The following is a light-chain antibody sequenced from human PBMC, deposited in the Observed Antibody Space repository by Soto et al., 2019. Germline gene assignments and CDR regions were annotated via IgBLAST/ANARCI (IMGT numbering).Light chain of an antibody. CDR2: RTN. J-gene: IGLJ3*02. Sequence: QAVVTQEPSLTVSPGGTVTLTCALTTGAVTSDYYPNWFQRKPGQALRTLIYRTNNKHSWTPARFSGSLLGGKAALNLSGVQPEDEAEYYCVLLCSGEWVFGGGTKLTVL. V-gene: IGLV7-43*01. CDR1: TGAVTSDYY. CDR3: VLLCSGEWV.